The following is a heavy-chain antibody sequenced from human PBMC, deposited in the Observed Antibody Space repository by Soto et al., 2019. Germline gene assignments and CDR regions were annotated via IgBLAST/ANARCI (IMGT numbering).Heavy chain of an antibody. CDR1: GGSISSYY. D-gene: IGHD4-4*01. V-gene: IGHV4-59*12. CDR3: ARGMTTVTTLDY. CDR2: IYYSGSS. Sequence: SETLSLTCTVSGGSISSYYWSWIRRPPGKGLEWIGYIYYSGSSNYNPSLKSRVTISVDRSKNQFSLKLSSVTAADTAVYYCARGMTTVTTLDYWGQGTLVTVSS. J-gene: IGHJ4*02.